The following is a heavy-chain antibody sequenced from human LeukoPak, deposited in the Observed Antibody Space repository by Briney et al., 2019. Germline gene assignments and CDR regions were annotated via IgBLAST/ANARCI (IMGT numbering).Heavy chain of an antibody. CDR1: GFTFSRYW. V-gene: IGHV3-74*01. J-gene: IGHJ4*02. Sequence: PGGSLRLSCAASGFTFSRYWMHWVRQAPGKVLVWVSRINNDGSSTTYADSVKGRFTISRDTAKNTLFLQMNSLRAEDTAVYYCRAVAGPDDFWGQGTLVSVSS. CDR3: RAVAGPDDF. CDR2: INNDGSST. D-gene: IGHD6-19*01.